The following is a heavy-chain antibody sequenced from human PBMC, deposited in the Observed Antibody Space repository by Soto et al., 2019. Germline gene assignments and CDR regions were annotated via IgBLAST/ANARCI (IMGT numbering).Heavy chain of an antibody. J-gene: IGHJ6*02. CDR1: GGSLSSGGYY. D-gene: IGHD2-2*02. V-gene: IGHV4-31*03. CDR2: IYYSGST. CDR3: ARDRAAIHYYYGMDV. Sequence: TLSLTCPFSGGSLSSGGYYWGWVRQHPGKGLEWVGYIYYSGSTYYNPSLKSRVTISVDTSKNQFSLKLSSVTAADTAVYYCARDRAAIHYYYGMDVWGQGTTVTVSS.